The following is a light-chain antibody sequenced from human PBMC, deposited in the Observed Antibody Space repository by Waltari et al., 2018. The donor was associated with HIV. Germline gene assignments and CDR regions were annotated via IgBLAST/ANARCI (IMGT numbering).Light chain of an antibody. CDR2: RND. J-gene: IGLJ3*02. CDR1: SSNIGRNY. V-gene: IGLV1-47*01. Sequence: QSVLTQPPSASGTPGQRVTISCSGSSSNIGRNYVYWFQQLPGTAPKLLLYRNDQRPSGVPGRFSGSKSGTSASLAISGLRSENEADYYCAAWDDSLSGWVFGGGTKLTVL. CDR3: AAWDDSLSGWV.